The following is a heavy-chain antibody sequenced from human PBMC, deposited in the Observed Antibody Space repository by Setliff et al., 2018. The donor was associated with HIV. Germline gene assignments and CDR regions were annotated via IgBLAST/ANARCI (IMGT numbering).Heavy chain of an antibody. Sequence: SETMSLTCTVSGGSFRHYYWSWIRQPPGKGLEWIGHIYPTGITNYNPSLKSRLTISIEPFRKQFALSLRSVTAADTAIYYCARLVSEMATLDWYFDVWGRGTLVTVSS. CDR1: GGSFRHYY. CDR2: IYPTGIT. CDR3: ARLVSEMATLDWYFDV. V-gene: IGHV4-4*09. J-gene: IGHJ2*01.